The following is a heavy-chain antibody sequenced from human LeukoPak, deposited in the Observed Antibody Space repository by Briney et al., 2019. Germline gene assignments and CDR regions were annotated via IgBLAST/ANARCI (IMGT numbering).Heavy chain of an antibody. D-gene: IGHD5-18*01. V-gene: IGHV3-33*01. J-gene: IGHJ6*03. CDR1: GFTFSSYG. CDR2: IWYDGSNK. CDR3: ARGLANVDTAMVYYYYMDV. Sequence: PGGSLRLSCAASGFTFSSYGMHWVRQAPGKGLEWVAVIWYDGSNKYYADSVKGRFTISRDNSNNTLYLQMNSLRAEDTAVYYCARGLANVDTAMVYYYYMDVWGKGTTVTVSS.